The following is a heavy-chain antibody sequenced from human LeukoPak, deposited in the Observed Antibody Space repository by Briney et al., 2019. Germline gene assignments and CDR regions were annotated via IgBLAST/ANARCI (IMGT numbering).Heavy chain of an antibody. Sequence: SETLSLTCTVSGGSISSSSYYWGWIRQPPGKGLEWIGSIYYSGSTYYNPSLKSRVTISVDTSKNQFSLKLSSVTAADTAVYYCARAPTNTAMVDYRGQGTLVTVSS. J-gene: IGHJ4*02. CDR2: IYYSGST. V-gene: IGHV4-39*01. CDR1: GGSISSSSYY. D-gene: IGHD5-18*01. CDR3: ARAPTNTAMVDY.